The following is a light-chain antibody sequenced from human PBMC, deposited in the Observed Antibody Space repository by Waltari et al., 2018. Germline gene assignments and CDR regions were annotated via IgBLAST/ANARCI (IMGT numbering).Light chain of an antibody. Sequence: DIQMTQSPSTLSASVGDRVTITCRASQSVNSWVAWYQQKPRKAPKLLIFKASNLESGVPSRFSGSGSGTEFTLTISSLQPDDFATYYCQQSYDTVLTFGGGTRVEIK. V-gene: IGKV1-5*03. CDR1: QSVNSW. CDR3: QQSYDTVLT. CDR2: KAS. J-gene: IGKJ4*01.